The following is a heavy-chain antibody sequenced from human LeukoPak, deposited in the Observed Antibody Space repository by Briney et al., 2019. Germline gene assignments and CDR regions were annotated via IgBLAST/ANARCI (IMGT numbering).Heavy chain of an antibody. CDR1: GGSFSGYY. CDR2: INHSGST. Sequence: ETLSLTCAVYGGSFSGYYWSWIRQPPGKGLEWIGEINHSGSTNYNPSLKSRVTISVDTSKNQFSLKLSSVTAADTAVYYCASRIVVPAAIASDYWGQGTLVTVSS. D-gene: IGHD2-2*01. J-gene: IGHJ4*02. CDR3: ASRIVVPAAIASDY. V-gene: IGHV4-34*01.